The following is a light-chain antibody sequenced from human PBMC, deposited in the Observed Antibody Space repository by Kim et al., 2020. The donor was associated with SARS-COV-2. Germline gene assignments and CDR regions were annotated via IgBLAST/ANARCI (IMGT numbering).Light chain of an antibody. CDR2: VNSDGSL. CDR3: QTWDTGIRV. J-gene: IGLJ3*02. CDR1: SGHSTYA. V-gene: IGLV4-69*01. Sequence: QLVLTQSPSAAASLGASVKLTCTLSSGHSTYAIAWHQQQPEKGPRYLMKVNSDGSLHKGDGIPDRFSGSSSGAERYLSISSLQSEDEGDYYCQTWDTGIRVFGGGTQLTVL.